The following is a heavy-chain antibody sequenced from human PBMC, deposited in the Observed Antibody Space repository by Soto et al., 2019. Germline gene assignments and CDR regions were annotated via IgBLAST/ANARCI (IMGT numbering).Heavy chain of an antibody. CDR3: ARRYGPGFDY. CDR1: GGSFSGYY. Sequence: TSETLSLTCAVYGGSFSGYYWSWIRQPPGKGLEWIGEINHSGSTNYNPSLKSRVTISVDTSKNQFSLKLSSVTAADTAVYYCARRYGPGFDYWGQGTLVTVSS. D-gene: IGHD4-17*01. V-gene: IGHV4-34*01. J-gene: IGHJ4*02. CDR2: INHSGST.